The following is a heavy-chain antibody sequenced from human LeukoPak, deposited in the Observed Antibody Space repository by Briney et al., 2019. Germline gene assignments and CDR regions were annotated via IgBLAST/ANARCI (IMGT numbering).Heavy chain of an antibody. CDR1: GFTFRGYG. CDR3: ARLSLHSYTYFSDC. CDR2: IKQDGSEK. Sequence: HPGGTLRLSCAASGFTFRGYGMSWVRQAPGKGLEWVANIKQDGSEKYYVDSVKGRFTISGDNAKNSLYLQMNSLAAEDTAVYYCARLSLHSYTYFSDCWGQGTLVTVSS. V-gene: IGHV3-7*01. J-gene: IGHJ4*02. D-gene: IGHD3-16*01.